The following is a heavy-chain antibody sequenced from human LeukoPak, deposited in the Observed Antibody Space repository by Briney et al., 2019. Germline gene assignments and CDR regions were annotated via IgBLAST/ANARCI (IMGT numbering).Heavy chain of an antibody. CDR2: IYYSGST. V-gene: IGHV4-59*08. CDR1: GGSISTYY. CDR3: ARSQYRSNWGDFGY. J-gene: IGHJ4*02. D-gene: IGHD6-13*01. Sequence: SETLSLTYSVSGGSISTYYWSWIRQPPGKGLEWIGYIYYSGSTNYNPSLKSRVTVSVDTSKNQFSLKLRSVTAADTAVFYCARSQYRSNWGDFGYWGQGTLVTVSS.